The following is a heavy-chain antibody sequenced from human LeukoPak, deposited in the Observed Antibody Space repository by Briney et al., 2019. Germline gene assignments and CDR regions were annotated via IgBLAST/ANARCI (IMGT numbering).Heavy chain of an antibody. CDR3: ARHAGMGYSSGWYFFDY. J-gene: IGHJ4*02. CDR2: IYYSGST. CDR1: GGSISSSSYY. Sequence: SETLSLTCTVSGGSISSSSYYWGWIRQPPGKGLEWIGSIYYSGSTYYNPSLKSRVTISVDTSKNQFSLKLSSVTAADTAAYYCARHAGMGYSSGWYFFDYWGQGTLVTVSS. V-gene: IGHV4-39*01. D-gene: IGHD6-19*01.